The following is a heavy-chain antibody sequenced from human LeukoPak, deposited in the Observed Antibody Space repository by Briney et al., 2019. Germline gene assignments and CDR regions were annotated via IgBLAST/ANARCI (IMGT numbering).Heavy chain of an antibody. CDR1: RYSISSGYY. CDR3: ARWYSSSGYFDY. D-gene: IGHD6-6*01. J-gene: IGHJ4*02. Sequence: PSETLSLTCAVSRYSISSGYYWGWIRQPPGKGLEWIGGIYHSGTTDYNPSLKSRVTISVDTSNNQFSLKLSSVTAADTAVYYCARWYSSSGYFDYWGQGTLVTVSS. CDR2: IYHSGTT. V-gene: IGHV4-38-2*01.